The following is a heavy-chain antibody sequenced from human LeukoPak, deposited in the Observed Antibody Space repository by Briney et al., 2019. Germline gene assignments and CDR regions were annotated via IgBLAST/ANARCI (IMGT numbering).Heavy chain of an antibody. CDR3: AKAGAGVTTVTNSFIDY. V-gene: IGHV3-9*01. CDR2: ISWNSGSI. Sequence: PGGSLRLSCAASGFTFDDYAMHWVRQAPGKGLGWVSGISWNSGSIGYADSVKGRFTISRDNAKNSLYLQMNSLRAEDTALYYCAKAGAGVTTVTNSFIDYWGQGTLVTVSS. J-gene: IGHJ4*02. CDR1: GFTFDDYA. D-gene: IGHD4-11*01.